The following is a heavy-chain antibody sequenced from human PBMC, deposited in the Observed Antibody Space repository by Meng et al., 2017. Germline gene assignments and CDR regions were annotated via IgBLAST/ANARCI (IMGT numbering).Heavy chain of an antibody. Sequence: QADVGEAGLEVKMPGALVKVSCKPSGGTFSSYAISWVRQAPGQGLEWMGGIIPIFGTANYAKKFQGRVTITADKSTSTAYMELSSLRSEDTAVYYCARDGVGATEGYFDYWGQGTLVTVSS. CDR3: ARDGVGATEGYFDY. CDR2: IIPIFGTA. J-gene: IGHJ4*02. D-gene: IGHD1-26*01. CDR1: GGTFSSYA. V-gene: IGHV1-69*06.